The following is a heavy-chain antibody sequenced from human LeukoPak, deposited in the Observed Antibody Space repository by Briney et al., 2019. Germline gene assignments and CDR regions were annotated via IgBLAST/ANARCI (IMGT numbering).Heavy chain of an antibody. D-gene: IGHD1-26*01. CDR2: ISSSNSYI. CDR1: GFTFSSYN. CDR3: ARLSGSYYEPLDY. J-gene: IGHJ4*02. Sequence: GGSLRLSCAASGFTFSSYNRNWVRQAPGKGLEWVSSISSSNSYIYYADSVKGRFTISRDNAKNSLYLQMNSLRAEDTAVYYCARLSGSYYEPLDYWGQGTLVTVSS. V-gene: IGHV3-21*01.